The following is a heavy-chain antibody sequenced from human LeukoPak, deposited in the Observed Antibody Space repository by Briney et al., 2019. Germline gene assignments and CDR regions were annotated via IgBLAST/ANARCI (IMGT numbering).Heavy chain of an antibody. CDR3: ARGALGAAGRLDY. J-gene: IGHJ4*02. CDR2: IYSGGTT. V-gene: IGHV3-66*01. CDR1: GFTVSGNY. Sequence: PGGSLRLSCAASGFTVSGNYMSWVRQAPGKGMAWVSVIYSGGTTYYADSVKGRFTISRDNSKNTLYLLFNSLRAEDTAVYYCARGALGAAGRLDYWGQGTLVTVSS. D-gene: IGHD6-13*01.